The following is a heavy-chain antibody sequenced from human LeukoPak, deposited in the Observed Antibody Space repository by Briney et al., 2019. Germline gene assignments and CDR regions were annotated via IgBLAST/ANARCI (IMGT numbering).Heavy chain of an antibody. D-gene: IGHD2-15*01. CDR3: AREGMGTSGGSCCYFDY. V-gene: IGHV1-2*02. CDR1: GYTFTGYY. CDR2: INPNSGGT. J-gene: IGHJ4*02. Sequence: ASVKVSCKASGYTFTGYYMHWVRQAPGQGLEWMGWINPNSGGTNYAQKFQGRVTMTRDTSISTAYMELSRLRSDDTAVYYCAREGMGTSGGSCCYFDYWGQGTLVTVSS.